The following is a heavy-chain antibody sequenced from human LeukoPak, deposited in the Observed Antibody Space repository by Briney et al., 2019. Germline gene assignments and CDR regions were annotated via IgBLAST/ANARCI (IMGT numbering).Heavy chain of an antibody. J-gene: IGHJ3*02. D-gene: IGHD6-13*01. CDR2: IYYSGST. V-gene: IGHV4-59*01. Sequence: SETLSLTCTVSGCSISSYYWSWIRQPPGKGLEWIGYIYYSGSTNYNPSLKSRVTISVDTSKNQFSLKLSSVTAADTAVYYCAREGIAAADYAFDIWGQGTMVTVSS. CDR3: AREGIAAADYAFDI. CDR1: GCSISSYY.